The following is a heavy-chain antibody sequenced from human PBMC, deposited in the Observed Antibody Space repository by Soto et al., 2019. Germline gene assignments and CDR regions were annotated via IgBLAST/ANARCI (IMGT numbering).Heavy chain of an antibody. J-gene: IGHJ4*02. V-gene: IGHV1-69*01. D-gene: IGHD2-21*02. CDR2: IIPIFGTT. CDR3: ARGLYCGGGCYSHFDY. CDR1: GGTFSNYP. Sequence: VQLVQSGAEVKKPGSSVKVSCKASGGTFSNYPFIWVRQAPGQGLDWMGGIIPIFGTTDYGQRFQGRVTIPEDESTNTAYMELSSLRSDDTAVYYCARGLYCGGGCYSHFDYWCQGTLVTVSS.